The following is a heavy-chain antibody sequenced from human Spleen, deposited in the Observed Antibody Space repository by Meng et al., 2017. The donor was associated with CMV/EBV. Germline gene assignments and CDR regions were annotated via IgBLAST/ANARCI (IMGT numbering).Heavy chain of an antibody. J-gene: IGHJ6*02. CDR3: AKELGNDYYYYGMDV. CDR2: VDVEDGET. CDR1: GDTFSDYY. D-gene: IGHD7-27*01. V-gene: IGHV1-69-2*01. Sequence: ASVKVSCKVSGDTFSDYYMHWVQQAPGKGLEWMGLVDVEDGETIYAEKFQGRVTITADTSTDTVYMELSSLRYEDTAVYYCAKELGNDYYYYGMDVWGQGTTVTVSS.